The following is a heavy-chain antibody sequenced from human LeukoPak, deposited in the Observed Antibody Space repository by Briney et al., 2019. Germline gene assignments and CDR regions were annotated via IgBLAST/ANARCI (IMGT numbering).Heavy chain of an antibody. Sequence: ASVKVSCKASGYTFTSYDINWVRQATGQGLEWMGWMNPNSGNTGYAQKFQGRVTITRNTSISTAYMELSSLRSEDTAVYYCARDRYGDYRYYYYYGMDVWGQGTAVTVSS. D-gene: IGHD4-17*01. J-gene: IGHJ6*02. CDR1: GYTFTSYD. V-gene: IGHV1-8*03. CDR2: MNPNSGNT. CDR3: ARDRYGDYRYYYYYGMDV.